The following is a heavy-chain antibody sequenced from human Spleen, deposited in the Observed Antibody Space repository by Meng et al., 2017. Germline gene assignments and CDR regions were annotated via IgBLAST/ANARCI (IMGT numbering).Heavy chain of an antibody. Sequence: SETLSLTCTVSGYSISSGYYWGWIRQPPGKGLEWIGGIHHSGSTYYNPSLQSRVSVSVDTSENQFSLRLSSVTAADTALYYCARDLGGRYSYGYYYYYGMDVWGQGTTVTVSS. CDR3: ARDLGGRYSYGYYYYYGMDV. CDR2: IHHSGST. CDR1: GYSISSGYY. V-gene: IGHV4-38-2*02. J-gene: IGHJ6*02. D-gene: IGHD5-18*01.